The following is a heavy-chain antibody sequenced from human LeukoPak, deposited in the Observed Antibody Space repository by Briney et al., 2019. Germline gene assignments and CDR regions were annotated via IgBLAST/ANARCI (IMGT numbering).Heavy chain of an antibody. CDR3: AKYYYDSSGYYPYYFDY. CDR2: ISGSGGST. Sequence: GGSLRLSCAASGFTFSSYGMHWVRQAPGKGLEWVSAISGSGGSTYYADSVKGRFTISRDNSKNTLYLQMNSLRAEDTAVYYCAKYYYDSSGYYPYYFDYWGQGTLVTVSS. J-gene: IGHJ4*02. D-gene: IGHD3-22*01. CDR1: GFTFSSYG. V-gene: IGHV3-23*01.